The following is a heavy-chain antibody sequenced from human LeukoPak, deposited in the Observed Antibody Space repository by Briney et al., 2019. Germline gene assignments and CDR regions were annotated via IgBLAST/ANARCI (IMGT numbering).Heavy chain of an antibody. CDR1: GGSISSYY. D-gene: IGHD6-13*01. V-gene: IGHV4-4*07. CDR2: IYTSGST. J-gene: IGHJ4*02. CDR3: ARGGSSWYESVSYFDY. Sequence: SETLSLTCTVSGGSISSYYWSWIRQPAGKGLEWIGSIYTSGSTNYNPSLKSRVTMSVDTSKNQFSLKLSSVTAADTAVYYCARGGSSWYESVSYFDYWGQGTLVTVSS.